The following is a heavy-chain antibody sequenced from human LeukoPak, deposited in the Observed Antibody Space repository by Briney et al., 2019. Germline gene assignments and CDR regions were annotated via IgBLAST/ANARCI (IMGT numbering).Heavy chain of an antibody. D-gene: IGHD3-22*01. V-gene: IGHV3-23*01. CDR2: ISGSGDNT. CDR3: ARPQSSSGYYWPFDD. Sequence: GGSLRLSCAASGFTFSSCAMTWVRQATGKGLEWVSGISGSGDNTYYADSVKGRFTISRDNSKNTLYVQVNSLGTEGTAAYYCARPQSSSGYYWPFDDWGQGTLVTVSS. J-gene: IGHJ4*02. CDR1: GFTFSSCA.